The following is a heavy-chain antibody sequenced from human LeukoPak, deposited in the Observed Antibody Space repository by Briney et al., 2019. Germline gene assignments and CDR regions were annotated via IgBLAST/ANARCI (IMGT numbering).Heavy chain of an antibody. Sequence: SETLSLTCAVYGGSFSGYYWSWIRQPPGKGLEWIGEINHSGSTNYNPSLKSRVTISVDASKNQFSLKLSSVTAADTAVYYCARGGGDGYNPLDYWGQGTLVTVSS. D-gene: IGHD5-24*01. J-gene: IGHJ4*02. CDR3: ARGGGDGYNPLDY. CDR2: INHSGST. V-gene: IGHV4-34*01. CDR1: GGSFSGYY.